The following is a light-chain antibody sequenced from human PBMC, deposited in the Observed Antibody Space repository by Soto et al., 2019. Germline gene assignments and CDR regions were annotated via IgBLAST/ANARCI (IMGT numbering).Light chain of an antibody. CDR1: QSISTW. CDR3: QQFHSYSLT. CDR2: DAS. J-gene: IGKJ1*01. Sequence: DIQMTQSPSTLSAAVGDRVTITCRASQSISTWLAWYQQKPGKAPKLLIYDASSLESGVPSRFTGSGSGTEFTLTISSLQPDDFATYYCQQFHSYSLTFGQGTKV. V-gene: IGKV1-5*01.